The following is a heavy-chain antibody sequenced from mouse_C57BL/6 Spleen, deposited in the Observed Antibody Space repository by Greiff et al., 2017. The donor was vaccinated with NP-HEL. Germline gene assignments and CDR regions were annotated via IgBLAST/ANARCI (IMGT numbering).Heavy chain of an antibody. Sequence: QVQLQQPGTELVKPGASVKLSCKASGYTFTSYWMHWVKQRPGQGLEWIGNINPSNGGTNYNEKFKSKATLTVDKSYSTAYMQLSSLTSEDSAVYYCARRAITTVVAGNAMDYWGQGTSVTVSS. CDR3: ARRAITTVVAGNAMDY. D-gene: IGHD1-1*01. V-gene: IGHV1-53*01. CDR2: INPSNGGT. J-gene: IGHJ4*01. CDR1: GYTFTSYW.